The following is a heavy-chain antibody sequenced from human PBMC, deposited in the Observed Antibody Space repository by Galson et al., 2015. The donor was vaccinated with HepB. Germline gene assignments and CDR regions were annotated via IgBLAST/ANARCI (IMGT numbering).Heavy chain of an antibody. J-gene: IGHJ6*02. CDR1: GYTLTELS. D-gene: IGHD2-8*02. V-gene: IGHV1-24*01. Sequence: SVKVSCKASGYTLTELSMHWVRQAPGKGLEWMGGFDPEDGETIYAQKFQGRVTMTEDTSTDTAYMELSSLRSEDTAVYYCATDPTGGDYGGMDVWGQGTTVTVSS. CDR3: ATDPTGGDYGGMDV. CDR2: FDPEDGET.